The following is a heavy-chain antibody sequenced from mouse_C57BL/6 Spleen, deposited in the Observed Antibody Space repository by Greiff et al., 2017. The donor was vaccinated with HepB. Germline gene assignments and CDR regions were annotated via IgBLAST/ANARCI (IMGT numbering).Heavy chain of an antibody. CDR1: GFTFSDYG. CDR2: ISRGSGTI. CDR3: AGAYGWYFDV. D-gene: IGHD1-1*01. J-gene: IGHJ1*03. V-gene: IGHV5-17*01. Sequence: EVQLMESGGGLVKPGASLKLSCAASGFTFSDYGMHWVRQAPEKGLEWVAYISRGSGTIYYADTLKGRFTISRDNAKNTQFLQMTSLRSEDTAMYYCAGAYGWYFDVWGTGTTVTVSS.